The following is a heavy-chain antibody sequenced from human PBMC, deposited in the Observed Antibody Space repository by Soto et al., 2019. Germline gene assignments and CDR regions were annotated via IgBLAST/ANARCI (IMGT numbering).Heavy chain of an antibody. CDR2: ISAYNGNK. CDR1: GYTFTSYG. CDR3: AREPNYFDY. J-gene: IGHJ4*02. V-gene: IGHV1-18*01. Sequence: QVQLVQSGAEVKKPGASVKVSCKASGYTFTSYGISCVRQAPGQGLEWMGWISAYNGNKKYAQKVQGRVTMTTDTSSSTAYMALRSLRSYDTAGYYCAREPNYFDYWGQGTLVTVYS.